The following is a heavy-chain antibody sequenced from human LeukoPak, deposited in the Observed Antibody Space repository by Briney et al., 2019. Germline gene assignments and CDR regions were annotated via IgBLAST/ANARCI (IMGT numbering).Heavy chain of an antibody. D-gene: IGHD6-19*01. CDR3: AKGPGIAVAPVDY. Sequence: GGCLRLSCAESGVTFDDCAMRWGRQAPGEGGEWGSGINWIGGSLGYAASVQGRFPISRHNAKTSLHLQMNSLRPEDTALYYCAKGPGIAVAPVDYWGLGSWVTVSS. CDR1: GVTFDDCA. V-gene: IGHV3-9*01. CDR2: INWIGGSL. J-gene: IGHJ4*02.